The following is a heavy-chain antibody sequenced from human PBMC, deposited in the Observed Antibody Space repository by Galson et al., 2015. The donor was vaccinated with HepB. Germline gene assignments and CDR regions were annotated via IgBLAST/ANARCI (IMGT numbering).Heavy chain of an antibody. CDR1: GGSISSGSYY. D-gene: IGHD6-6*01. CDR3: ARVPYSSSASNWFDP. Sequence: TLSLTCTVSGGSISSGSYYWSWIRQPARKGLEWIGRIYTSGSTNYNPSLKSRVTMSVDTSKNQFSLKLSSATAADTAVYYCARVPYSSSASNWFDPWGQGTLVTVSS. V-gene: IGHV4-61*02. J-gene: IGHJ5*02. CDR2: IYTSGST.